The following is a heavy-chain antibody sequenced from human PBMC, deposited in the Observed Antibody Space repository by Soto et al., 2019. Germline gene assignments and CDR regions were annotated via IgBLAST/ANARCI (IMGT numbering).Heavy chain of an antibody. CDR3: ARGALEKVPAAISGAFDI. J-gene: IGHJ3*02. V-gene: IGHV1-2*04. CDR2: INPNSGGT. D-gene: IGHD2-2*01. CDR1: GYTFTGYY. Sequence: ASVKVSCKASGYTFTGYYMHWGRQAPGQGLEWMGWINPNSGGTNYAQKFQGWVTMTRDTSISTAYMELSRLRSDDTAVYYCARGALEKVPAAISGAFDIWGKGKMVTVSS.